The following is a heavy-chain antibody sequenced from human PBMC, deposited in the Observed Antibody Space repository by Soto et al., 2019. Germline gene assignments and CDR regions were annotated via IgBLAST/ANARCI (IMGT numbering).Heavy chain of an antibody. CDR2: IYYSGIT. V-gene: IGHV4-39*01. Sequence: SETLSLTCSVSGVSISNSSYYWGWIRRPPGKGLEWIGTIYYSGITYYNPSLKSRVTISVDTSKNQFSLKLTSVTAADTAVYYCARHGSNWGQGTLVTVSS. CDR3: ARHGSN. CDR1: GVSISNSSYY. J-gene: IGHJ4*02.